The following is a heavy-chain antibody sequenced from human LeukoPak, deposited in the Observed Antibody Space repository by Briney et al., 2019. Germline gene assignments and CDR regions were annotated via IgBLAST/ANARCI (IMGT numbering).Heavy chain of an antibody. D-gene: IGHD5-12*01. J-gene: IGHJ6*04. CDR1: GGSFSGYY. CDR3: ARGRRYSGYGV. CDR2: INHSGST. Sequence: KPSETLSLTCAVYGGSFSGYYWSWIRQPPGKGLEWIGEINHSGSTNYNPSLKSRVTISVDTSKNQFSLKLSSVTAADTAVYYCARGRRYSGYGVWGKGTTVTVSS. V-gene: IGHV4-34*01.